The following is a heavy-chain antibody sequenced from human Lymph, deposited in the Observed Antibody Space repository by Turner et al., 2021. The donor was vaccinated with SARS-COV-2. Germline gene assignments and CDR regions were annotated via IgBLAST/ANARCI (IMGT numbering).Heavy chain of an antibody. D-gene: IGHD6-19*01. CDR3: ARFTASIEVTGRYFDY. CDR2: ISVYNGNT. V-gene: IGHV1-18*01. J-gene: IGHJ4*02. CDR1: GYTFTSYG. Sequence: QVQLVQSGAEVKKPGASVKVSCKASGYTFTSYGISWVRQAPGQGLEWMGWISVYNGNTNYAQKLQGRVTMTTDKSTSTAYMELRSLRSDDTAVYYCARFTASIEVTGRYFDYWGQGTLVTVSS.